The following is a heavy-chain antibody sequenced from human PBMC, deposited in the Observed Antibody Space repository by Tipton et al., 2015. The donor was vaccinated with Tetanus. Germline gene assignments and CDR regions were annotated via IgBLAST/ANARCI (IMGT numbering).Heavy chain of an antibody. CDR2: INSDGSST. J-gene: IGHJ4*02. Sequence: SPRLSCAASGFTFSSYWMHWVRQAPGKGLVWVSRINSDGSSTSYADSVKGRFTISRDNAKNTLSLQMNSLRAEDTAVYYCARLSANSYGYPQFDYWGQGTLVTVSS. CDR3: ARLSANSYGYPQFDY. V-gene: IGHV3-74*01. D-gene: IGHD5-18*01. CDR1: GFTFSSYW.